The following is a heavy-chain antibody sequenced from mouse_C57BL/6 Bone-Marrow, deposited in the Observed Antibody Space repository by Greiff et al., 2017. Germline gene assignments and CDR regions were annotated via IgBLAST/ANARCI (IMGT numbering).Heavy chain of an antibody. CDR1: GYTFTDYY. D-gene: IGHD1-1*01. V-gene: IGHV1-26*01. Sequence: EVQLQQSGPELVKPGASVKISCKASGYTFTDYYMNWVKQSHGKSLEWIGDINPNNGGTSYNQKLKGKATLTVDKSSSTAYMELRSLTSECSAVYYCARDYYGSSWYFDYWGQGTILTVSS. J-gene: IGHJ2*01. CDR2: INPNNGGT. CDR3: ARDYYGSSWYFDY.